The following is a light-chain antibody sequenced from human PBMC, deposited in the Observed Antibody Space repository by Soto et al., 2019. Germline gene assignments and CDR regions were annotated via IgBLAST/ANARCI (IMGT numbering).Light chain of an antibody. J-gene: IGLJ2*01. Sequence: QSVLTQPASVSGSPGQSITISCSGTSNDVGDYNYVSWCQQHPGKLPKLIIYYVTNRPSGVSNRFSGSKSGNTASLTISGLQAEDEADYYCSSYTTDNAVIFGGGTKVTVL. CDR2: YVT. V-gene: IGLV2-14*03. CDR3: SSYTTDNAVI. CDR1: SNDVGDYNY.